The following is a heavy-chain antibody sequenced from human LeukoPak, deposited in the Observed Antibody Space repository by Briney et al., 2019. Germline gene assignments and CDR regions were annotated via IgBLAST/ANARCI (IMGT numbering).Heavy chain of an antibody. J-gene: IGHJ5*02. D-gene: IGHD5-18*01. V-gene: IGHV4-39*01. CDR1: GGSISSSSYY. CDR2: IYYSGST. CDR3: ARHSPQLWFP. Sequence: SETLSLTCTVSGGSISSSSYYWGWIRQPPGKGLEWIGSIYYSGSTYYNPSLKSRVTISVDTSKNQFSLKLSSVTAADTAVYYCARHSPQLWFPWGKGTLVTVSS.